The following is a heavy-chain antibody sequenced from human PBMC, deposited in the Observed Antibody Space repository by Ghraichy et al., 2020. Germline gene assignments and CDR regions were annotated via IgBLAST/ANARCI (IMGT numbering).Heavy chain of an antibody. V-gene: IGHV4-59*08. Sequence: PETLSLTCTVSGGSITSYYWTWIRQPPGKGLEWIGSIYYSGSTNCNPSLKSRVTISVDTSNNHFSLNLSSVTAADTAVYYCARQSSGSSYYPMDSWGQGTLVTVSS. D-gene: IGHD3-22*01. J-gene: IGHJ4*02. CDR2: IYYSGST. CDR1: GGSITSYY. CDR3: ARQSSGSSYYPMDS.